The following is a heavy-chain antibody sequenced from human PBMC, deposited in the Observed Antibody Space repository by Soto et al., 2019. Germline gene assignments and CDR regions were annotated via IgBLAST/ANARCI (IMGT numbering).Heavy chain of an antibody. V-gene: IGHV4-61*01. J-gene: IGHJ4*02. CDR3: ARAVNIAAAGPFDY. CDR2: IYYSGST. CDR1: GGSVISGSYY. D-gene: IGHD6-13*01. Sequence: PSETLSLTCTVSGGSVISGSYYWSLIRQPPGKGLEWIGYIYYSGSTNYNPSLKSRVTISVDTSKNQFSLKLSSVTAADTAVYYCARAVNIAAAGPFDYWGQGTLVTVSS.